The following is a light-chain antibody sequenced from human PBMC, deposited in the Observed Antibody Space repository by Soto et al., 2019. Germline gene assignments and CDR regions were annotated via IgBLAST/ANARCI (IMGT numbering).Light chain of an antibody. CDR2: GAS. J-gene: IGKJ2*01. V-gene: IGKV3-15*01. Sequence: EIVMTQSPATLSVSPGERATLSCRASQSVSSNLAWYQQKPGQAPRLLIYGASTRATGIPARFSGSGSGTEFTLTISSLLSEDFAVYYCQQYNNWPPPTFGQGTKLEIK. CDR1: QSVSSN. CDR3: QQYNNWPPPT.